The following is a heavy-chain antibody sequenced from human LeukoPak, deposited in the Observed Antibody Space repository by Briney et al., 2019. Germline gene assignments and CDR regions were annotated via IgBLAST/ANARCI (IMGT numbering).Heavy chain of an antibody. CDR2: IYYSGST. D-gene: IGHD3-3*01. CDR3: ARLMRHGGDYDFWNGPTHRLYYFDY. J-gene: IGHJ4*02. V-gene: IGHV4-59*12. CDR1: GGSISSYY. Sequence: TTSETLSLTCTVSGGSISSYYWSWIRQPPGKGLEWIGSIYYSGSTYYNPSLKSRVTISVDTSKNQFSLKLSSVTAADTAVYYCARLMRHGGDYDFWNGPTHRLYYFDYWGQGTLVTVSS.